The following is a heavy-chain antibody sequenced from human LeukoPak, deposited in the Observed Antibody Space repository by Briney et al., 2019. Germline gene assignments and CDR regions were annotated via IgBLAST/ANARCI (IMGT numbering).Heavy chain of an antibody. Sequence: ASVKVSCKASGGTFSSYAISWVRQAPGQGLEWMGGIIPIFGTANYAQKFQGRVTITADESTSTAYMDLSSLRSEDTAVYYCARAGYCSSTSCFDAFDIWGQGTMVTVSS. CDR3: ARAGYCSSTSCFDAFDI. V-gene: IGHV1-69*13. CDR1: GGTFSSYA. D-gene: IGHD2-2*01. CDR2: IIPIFGTA. J-gene: IGHJ3*02.